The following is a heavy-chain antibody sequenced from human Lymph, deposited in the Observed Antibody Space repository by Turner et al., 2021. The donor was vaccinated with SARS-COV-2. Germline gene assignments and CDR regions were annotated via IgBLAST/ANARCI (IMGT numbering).Heavy chain of an antibody. CDR2: INPNRGGT. CDR3: ARSRDLQSMVRGVDPFDY. Sequence: QVQLVQSGAAVKKPGASVKVSCKASGYTFTGYYMHWVRQAPGQGLECMGWINPNRGGTNYAQKFQGRVTMTRDTSISTAYMELSRLRSDDTAVYYCARSRDLQSMVRGVDPFDYWGQGTMVTVSS. CDR1: GYTFTGYY. D-gene: IGHD3-10*01. J-gene: IGHJ4*02. V-gene: IGHV1-2*02.